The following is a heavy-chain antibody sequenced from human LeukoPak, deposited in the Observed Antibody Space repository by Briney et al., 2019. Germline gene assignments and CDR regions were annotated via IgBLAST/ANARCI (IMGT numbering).Heavy chain of an antibody. Sequence: GGSLRLSCAASGFTFSSYAMSWVRQAPGKGLEWVSAISGSGGSTYYADSVKGRFTISRDNSKNTLYLQMNSLRAEDTAVYYCAINTKGYYDSFPWGQGTLVTVSS. CDR1: GFTFSSYA. J-gene: IGHJ5*02. V-gene: IGHV3-23*01. D-gene: IGHD3-22*01. CDR3: AINTKGYYDSFP. CDR2: ISGSGGST.